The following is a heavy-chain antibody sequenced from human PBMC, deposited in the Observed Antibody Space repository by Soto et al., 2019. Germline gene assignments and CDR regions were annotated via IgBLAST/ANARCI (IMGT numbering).Heavy chain of an antibody. D-gene: IGHD2-15*01. CDR3: AGDRVWWEPHGYFDY. CDR1: GGSISSYY. V-gene: IGHV4-59*01. Sequence: QVQLQESGPGLVKPSETLSLTCTVSGGSISSYYWSWIRQPPGKGLEWIGYIYYSGSTNYNPSLKSRVTISVDTSKNQFSLKLSSVTAADTAVYYCAGDRVWWEPHGYFDYWGQGTLVTVSS. J-gene: IGHJ4*02. CDR2: IYYSGST.